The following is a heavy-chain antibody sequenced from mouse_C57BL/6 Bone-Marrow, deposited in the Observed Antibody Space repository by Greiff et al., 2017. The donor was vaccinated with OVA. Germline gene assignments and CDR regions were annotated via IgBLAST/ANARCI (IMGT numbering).Heavy chain of an antibody. CDR2: IDPSDSDT. D-gene: IGHD1-1*01. CDR1: GYTFTSYW. Sequence: QVQLQQPGAELVRPGSSVKLSCKASGYTFTSYWMHWVKQRPIQGLEWIGNIDPSDSDTHYNQKFKDKATLTVDKSSSTAYMQLSSLTSEDSAVYYCANYGSSYDWYFDVWGTGTTVTVSS. V-gene: IGHV1-52*01. CDR3: ANYGSSYDWYFDV. J-gene: IGHJ1*03.